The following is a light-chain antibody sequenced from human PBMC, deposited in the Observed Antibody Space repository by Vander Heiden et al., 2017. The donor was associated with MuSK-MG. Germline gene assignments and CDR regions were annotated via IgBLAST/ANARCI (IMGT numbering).Light chain of an antibody. V-gene: IGKV1-39*01. J-gene: IGKJ4*01. Sequence: TQISQPTSSLSASVGDRVTIICRAGQKIDTYLNWYQLGPGRAPKLLINSASSLQGGVPSRFNGRGSGREFTLSISALQPEDCATYFCQQSYSTPVTFGGRTRVVI. CDR1: QKIDTY. CDR3: QQSYSTPVT. CDR2: SAS.